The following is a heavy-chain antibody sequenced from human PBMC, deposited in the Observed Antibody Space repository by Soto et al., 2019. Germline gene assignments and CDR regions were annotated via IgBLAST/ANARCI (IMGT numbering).Heavy chain of an antibody. J-gene: IGHJ5*02. V-gene: IGHV4-39*01. CDR1: GGSINSSDHF. D-gene: IGHD3-10*02. Sequence: SETLSLTCSLSGGSINSSDHFWGWIRQTPGKGLEWIGSVYYTETTYYNLSLKSPVTISVETSRNTFSLKVNSVTAADTGIYYCARQRVLSTNMFITSFDPWGQGTLVTVSS. CDR2: VYYTETT. CDR3: ARQRVLSTNMFITSFDP.